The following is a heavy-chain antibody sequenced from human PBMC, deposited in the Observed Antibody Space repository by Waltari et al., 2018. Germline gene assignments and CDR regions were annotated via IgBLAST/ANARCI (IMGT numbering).Heavy chain of an antibody. CDR2: IYHSGST. V-gene: IGHV4-38-2*02. J-gene: IGHJ4*02. CDR3: ASGTEAQQLVLGY. CDR1: GYSISSGYY. Sequence: QVQLQESGPGLVKPSETLSLTCTVSGYSISSGYYWGWIRQPPGKGLEWIGSIYHSGSTYYNPSPKSRVTISVDTSKNQFSLKLSSVTAADTAVYYCASGTEAQQLVLGYWGQGTLVTVSS. D-gene: IGHD6-6*01.